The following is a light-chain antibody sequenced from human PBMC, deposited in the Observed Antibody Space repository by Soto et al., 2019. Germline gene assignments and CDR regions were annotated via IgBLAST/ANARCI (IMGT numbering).Light chain of an antibody. CDR1: QDISNY. J-gene: IGKJ5*01. Sequence: DIQMTQSPSSLSASVGDRVTITCQASQDISNYLIWYQQKPGKAPKLLIYDASNLKTGVPSRFSGSGSETDFSLTINSLQPEDYATYFCQHFHSLPFTFGQGTRLDIK. CDR3: QHFHSLPFT. CDR2: DAS. V-gene: IGKV1-33*01.